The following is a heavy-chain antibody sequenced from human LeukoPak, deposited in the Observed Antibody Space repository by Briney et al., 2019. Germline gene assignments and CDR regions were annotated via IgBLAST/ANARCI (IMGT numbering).Heavy chain of an antibody. CDR2: IIPILGIA. CDR3: ATPTGNRLLSDAFDI. V-gene: IGHV1-69*04. Sequence: ASVKVSCKASGGTFSSYAISWVRQAPGQGLEWMGRIIPILGIANYAQKFQGRVTMTEDTSTDTGYMELSSLRSEDTAVYYCATPTGNRLLSDAFDIWGQGTVVTVSS. CDR1: GGTFSSYA. J-gene: IGHJ3*02. D-gene: IGHD2-21*02.